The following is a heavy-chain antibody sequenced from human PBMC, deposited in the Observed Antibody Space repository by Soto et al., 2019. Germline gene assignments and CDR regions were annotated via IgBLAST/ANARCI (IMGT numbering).Heavy chain of an antibody. CDR2: IKQDGSDK. J-gene: IGHJ3*02. CDR1: GFTFSNYW. Sequence: GGSLRLSCAASGFTFSNYWMTWVRQAPGKGLEWVANIKQDGSDKYYMDSVKGRFTVSRDNAKNSVNLQMSSLRAEDTAVYYCAIPGAFDIWGHGTTVTVSS. D-gene: IGHD2-2*02. V-gene: IGHV3-7*01. CDR3: AIPGAFDI.